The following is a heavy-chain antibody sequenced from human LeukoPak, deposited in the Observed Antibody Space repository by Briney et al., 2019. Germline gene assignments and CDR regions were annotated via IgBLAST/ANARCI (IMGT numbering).Heavy chain of an antibody. CDR1: GFTFSDSY. J-gene: IGHJ4*02. V-gene: IGHV3-23*01. Sequence: GGSLRLSRAASGFTFSDSYMSWIRQAPGKGLEWVSAISGSGGSTYYADSVKGRFTISRDNSKNTLYLQMNSLRAEDTAVYYCAKDPLDIVVVVAATDFDYWGQGTLVTVSS. CDR2: ISGSGGST. D-gene: IGHD2-15*01. CDR3: AKDPLDIVVVVAATDFDY.